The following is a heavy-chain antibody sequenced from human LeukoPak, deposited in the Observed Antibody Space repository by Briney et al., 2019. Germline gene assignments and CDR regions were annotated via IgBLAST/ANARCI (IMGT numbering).Heavy chain of an antibody. Sequence: RPGGSLRLSCAASGFTYSSYSMNWVRQAPGKGPDWVSKISSRGMTIDYADSVKGRFTISRDNAKNSLYLQMNSLRAEDTAVYYCAREQQGYSYGAGAPDVWGQGTTVTVSS. D-gene: IGHD5-18*01. V-gene: IGHV3-48*04. CDR1: GFTYSSYS. CDR2: ISSRGMTI. CDR3: AREQQGYSYGAGAPDV. J-gene: IGHJ6*02.